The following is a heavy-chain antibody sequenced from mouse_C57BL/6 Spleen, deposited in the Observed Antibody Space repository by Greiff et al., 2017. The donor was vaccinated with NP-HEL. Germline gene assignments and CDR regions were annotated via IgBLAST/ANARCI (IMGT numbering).Heavy chain of an antibody. CDR3: ARDPQRDWYFDV. J-gene: IGHJ1*03. V-gene: IGHV3-6*01. CDR1: GYSITSGYY. CDR2: ISYDGSN. Sequence: ESGPGLVKPSQSLSLTCSVTGYSITSGYYWNWIRQFPGNKLEWMGYISYDGSNNYNPSLKNRISITRDTSKNQFFLKLNSVTTEDTATYYCARDPQRDWYFDVWGTGTTVTVSS.